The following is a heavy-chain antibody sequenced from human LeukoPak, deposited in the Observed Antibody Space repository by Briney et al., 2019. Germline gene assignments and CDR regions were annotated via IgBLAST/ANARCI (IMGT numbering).Heavy chain of an antibody. V-gene: IGHV3-23*01. D-gene: IGHD4-17*01. CDR3: AREITVTTLIDY. CDR1: GFTFGSYV. J-gene: IGHJ4*02. CDR2: ISASGGSI. Sequence: GGSLRLSCAASGFTFGSYVMSWVRQAPGKGLEWVSDISASGGSIYYADSVKGRFTISRDNAKNSLYLQMNSLRAEDTAVYYCAREITVTTLIDYWGQGTLVTVSS.